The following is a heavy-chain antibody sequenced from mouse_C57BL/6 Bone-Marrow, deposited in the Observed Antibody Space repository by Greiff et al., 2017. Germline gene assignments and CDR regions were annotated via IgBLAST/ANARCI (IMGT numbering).Heavy chain of an antibody. CDR3: ARLTLDY. D-gene: IGHD4-1*01. J-gene: IGHJ2*01. CDR1: GFTFSSYG. Sequence: DVHLVESGGDLVKPGGSLKLSCAASGFTFSSYGMSWVRQTPDKRLEWVATISSGGSYTYYPDSVKGRFTISRDNAKNTLYLQMSSLKSEDTAMYYCARLTLDYWGQGTTLTVSS. V-gene: IGHV5-6*01. CDR2: ISSGGSYT.